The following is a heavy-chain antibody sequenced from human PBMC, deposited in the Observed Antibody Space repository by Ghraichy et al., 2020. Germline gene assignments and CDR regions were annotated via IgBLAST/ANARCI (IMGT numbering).Heavy chain of an antibody. D-gene: IGHD1-26*01. CDR2: IYYSGST. CDR3: ARPRIRGSYSD. Sequence: ESLNISCTVSGGSISSSSYYWGWIRQPPGKGLEWIGSIYYSGSTYYNPSLKSRVTISVDTSKNQFSLKLSSVTAADTAVYYCARPRIRGSYSDWGQGTLVTVSS. CDR1: GGSISSSSYY. J-gene: IGHJ4*02. V-gene: IGHV4-39*01.